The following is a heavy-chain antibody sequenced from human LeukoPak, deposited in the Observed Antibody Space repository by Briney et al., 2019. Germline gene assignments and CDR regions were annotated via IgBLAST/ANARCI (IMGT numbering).Heavy chain of an antibody. Sequence: AAVKVSRKTSCYTFTSYGISWGRQAPGQGLEWMGWISAYNGNTNYAQKFQGRVTITADKSTSTAYMQLSSLRSEDTAVYYCASGDDTGYYYYMDVWGKGTTVTVSS. D-gene: IGHD3-22*01. CDR3: ASGDDTGYYYYMDV. J-gene: IGHJ6*03. CDR2: ISAYNGNT. CDR1: CYTFTSYG. V-gene: IGHV1-18*01.